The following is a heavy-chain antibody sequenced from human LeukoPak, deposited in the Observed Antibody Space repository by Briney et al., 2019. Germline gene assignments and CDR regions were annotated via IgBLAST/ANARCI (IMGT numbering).Heavy chain of an antibody. CDR1: GGSISSGDYY. Sequence: SETLSLTCTVSGGSISSGDYYWSWIRQPPGKGLEWIGYIYYSGSTYYNPSLKSRVTISVDPSKHQFSLRLSSVTAADTAVYYCARDRGSYYYFDYWGQGTLVTVSS. D-gene: IGHD1-26*01. CDR3: ARDRGSYYYFDY. J-gene: IGHJ4*02. V-gene: IGHV4-30-4*01. CDR2: IYYSGST.